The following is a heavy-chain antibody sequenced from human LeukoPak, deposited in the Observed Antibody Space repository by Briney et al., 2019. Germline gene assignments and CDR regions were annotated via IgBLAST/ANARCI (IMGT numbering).Heavy chain of an antibody. CDR2: ISAYNGNT. CDR3: ARDVGWPLMVAELDY. V-gene: IGHV1-18*01. Sequence: GASVKVSCKASGYTFTSYGISWVRQAPGQGLEWMGWISAYNGNTNYAQKLQGRVTMTPDTSTSTAYMELRSLRSDDTAVYYCARDVGWPLMVAELDYWGQGTLVTVSS. CDR1: GYTFTSYG. J-gene: IGHJ4*02. D-gene: IGHD2-15*01.